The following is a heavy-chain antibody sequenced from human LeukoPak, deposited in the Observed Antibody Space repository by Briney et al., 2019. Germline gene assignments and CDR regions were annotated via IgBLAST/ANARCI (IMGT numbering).Heavy chain of an antibody. V-gene: IGHV3-48*01. D-gene: IGHD2-2*01. J-gene: IGHJ4*02. CDR3: AKLGSTRGGDY. CDR1: GFTFDDYA. Sequence: GGSLRLSCAASGFTFDDYAMHWVRQAPGKGLEWVSYISSSSSTIYYADSVKGRFTISRDNSKNTLYLQMNSLRAEDTAVYYCAKLGSTRGGDYWGQGTLVTVSS. CDR2: ISSSSSTI.